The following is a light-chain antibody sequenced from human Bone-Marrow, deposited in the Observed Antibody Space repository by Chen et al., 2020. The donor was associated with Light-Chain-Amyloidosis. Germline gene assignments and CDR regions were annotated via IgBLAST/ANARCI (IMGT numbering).Light chain of an antibody. J-gene: IGLJ2*01. Sequence: QSVLTQPPSASGTPGPRVTISCSGSSSNIGNNYVYWYQQVPRTAPKLLSYKNNQRPSGVPDRFSGSRSGTSASLAISGLRSEDDADYYCAAWDDSLNGVVFGGGTKLTVL. CDR3: AAWDDSLNGVV. CDR1: SSNIGNNY. V-gene: IGLV1-47*01. CDR2: KNN.